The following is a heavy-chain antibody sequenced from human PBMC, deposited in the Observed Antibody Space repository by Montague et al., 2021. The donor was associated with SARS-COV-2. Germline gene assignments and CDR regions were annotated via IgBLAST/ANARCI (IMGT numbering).Heavy chain of an antibody. CDR3: EGDLAYYYGMDV. V-gene: IGHV3-30*04. CDR1: GFTFSSYS. CDR2: ISQDGSNK. J-gene: IGHJ6*02. Sequence: SLRLSCAASGFTFSSYSMHWVRQAPGKGLEWVAVISQDGSNKYYADSVKGRFTISRDKSKNTLYLQMNSLRAEDTAVYYCEGDLAYYYGMDVWGQGTTVTVS.